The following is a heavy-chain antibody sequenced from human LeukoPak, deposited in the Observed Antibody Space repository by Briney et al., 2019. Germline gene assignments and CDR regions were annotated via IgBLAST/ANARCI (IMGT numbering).Heavy chain of an antibody. D-gene: IGHD5-12*01. Sequence: PGGSLRLSCAASGFAFNTYAMSWVRQAPEKGLEWVSTISLIGDNTYYADSVKGRFTISRDNSKNTLYLQMNSLRAEDTAVYYCARRSIVAGDTFDIWGQGTMVTVSS. J-gene: IGHJ3*02. CDR1: GFAFNTYA. CDR3: ARRSIVAGDTFDI. V-gene: IGHV3-23*01. CDR2: ISLIGDNT.